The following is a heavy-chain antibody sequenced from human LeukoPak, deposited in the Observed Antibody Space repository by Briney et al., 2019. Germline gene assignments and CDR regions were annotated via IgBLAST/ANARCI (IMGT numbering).Heavy chain of an antibody. J-gene: IGHJ4*02. V-gene: IGHV3-7*04. CDR3: ARAVTTDG. CDR1: GFTFSSYS. CDR2: IKQDGSEK. Sequence: PGGSLRLSCAASGFTFSSYSMNWVRQAPGKGLEWVANIKQDGSEKYYVDSVKGRFTISRDNAKNSLYLQMNSLRVEDTAVYYCARAVTTDGWGQGTLVTVSS. D-gene: IGHD4-17*01.